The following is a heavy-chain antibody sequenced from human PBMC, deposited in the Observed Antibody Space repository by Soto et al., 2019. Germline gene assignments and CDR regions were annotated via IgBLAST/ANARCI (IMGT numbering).Heavy chain of an antibody. V-gene: IGHV4-59*01. CDR3: ARSGRRDGYRFDY. Sequence: SETLSLTCSVLGGSISSYYWSWIRQPPGKGLEWIGYIYYSGSTNYNPSLKSRVTISVDTSKNQFSLKLSSVTAADTAVYYCARSGRRDGYRFDYWGQGTLVTVS. CDR2: IYYSGST. D-gene: IGHD2-21*01. J-gene: IGHJ4*02. CDR1: GGSISSYY.